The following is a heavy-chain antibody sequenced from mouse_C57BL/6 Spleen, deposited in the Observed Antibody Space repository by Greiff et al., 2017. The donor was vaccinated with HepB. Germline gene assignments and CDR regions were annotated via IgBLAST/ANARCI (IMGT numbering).Heavy chain of an antibody. V-gene: IGHV1-55*01. J-gene: IGHJ3*01. D-gene: IGHD4-1*01. CDR2: IYPGSGST. CDR3: ARKGTGTGGFAY. CDR1: GYTFTSYW. Sequence: QVQLQQPGAELVKPGASVKMSCKASGYTFTSYWITWVKQRPGQGLEWIGDIYPGSGSTNYNEKFKSKATLTVDTSSSTAYMQLSSLTSEDSAVYYCARKGTGTGGFAYWGQGTLVTVSA.